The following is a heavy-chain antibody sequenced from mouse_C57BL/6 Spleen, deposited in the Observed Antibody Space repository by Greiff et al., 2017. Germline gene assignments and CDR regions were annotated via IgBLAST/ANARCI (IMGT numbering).Heavy chain of an antibody. CDR3: ARRFITTVVPFDY. J-gene: IGHJ2*01. Sequence: VQLKQSGPELVKPGASVKISCKASGYSFTGYYMNWVKQSPEKSLEWIGEINPSTGGTTYNQKFKAKATLTVDKSSSTAYMQLKSLTSEDSAVYYCARRFITTVVPFDYWGQGTTLTVSS. CDR1: GYSFTGYY. CDR2: INPSTGGT. D-gene: IGHD1-1*01. V-gene: IGHV1-42*01.